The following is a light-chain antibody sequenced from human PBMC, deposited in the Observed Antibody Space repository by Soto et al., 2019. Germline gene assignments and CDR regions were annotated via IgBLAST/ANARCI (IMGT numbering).Light chain of an antibody. CDR1: QSISTY. Sequence: DIQMTQSPSSLSASVGDRVTITCRARQSISTYLNWYQQRPGKAPKLLISIASRLQSGVPSRFSGSGSGTDFTLTISSLQPEDFASYFCQQSYRTPYTFGQGTKLEI. V-gene: IGKV1-39*01. CDR2: IAS. CDR3: QQSYRTPYT. J-gene: IGKJ2*01.